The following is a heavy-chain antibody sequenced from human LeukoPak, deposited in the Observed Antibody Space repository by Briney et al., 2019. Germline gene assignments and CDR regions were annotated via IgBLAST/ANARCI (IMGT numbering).Heavy chain of an antibody. V-gene: IGHV4-61*01. CDR1: GGSVSSGSYY. Sequence: SETLSLTCTVSGGSVSSGSYYWSWIRQPPGKGLEWIGYIYYSGSTNYNPSLKSRVTISVDTSKNQFSLKLSSVTAADTAVYYCARIHRYCSGGACYVLDNWGQGTLVAVSS. D-gene: IGHD2-15*01. J-gene: IGHJ4*02. CDR3: ARIHRYCSGGACYVLDN. CDR2: IYYSGST.